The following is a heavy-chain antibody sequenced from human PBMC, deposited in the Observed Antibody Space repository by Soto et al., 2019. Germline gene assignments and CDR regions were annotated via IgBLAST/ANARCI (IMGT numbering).Heavy chain of an antibody. J-gene: IGHJ6*02. V-gene: IGHV4-59*01. CDR3: ARDLWGYCGADCYPLDV. CDR2: MYNTGST. CDR1: GGSISSYY. D-gene: IGHD2-21*02. Sequence: LSLTCTVSGGSISSYYWSWIRQPPGKGLEWIGYMYNTGSTVYNPSLKRRVTISVDTSKNQFSLKLNSVTAADTAVYYCARDLWGYCGADCYPLDVWGQGTMVTVSS.